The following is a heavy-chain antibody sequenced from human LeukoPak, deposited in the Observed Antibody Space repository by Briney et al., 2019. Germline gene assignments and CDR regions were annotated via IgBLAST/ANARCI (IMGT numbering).Heavy chain of an antibody. CDR1: GFTFSSYG. V-gene: IGHV3-23*01. CDR2: ISGSGGST. D-gene: IGHD1-1*01. Sequence: GGSLRLSCSASGFTFSSYGMNWVRQAPGKGLEWVSAISGSGGSTYYADSVKGRFTISRDNSKNTLYLQMNSLRAEDTAVYYCAKARYHYYYYGMDVWGQGTTVTVSS. J-gene: IGHJ6*02. CDR3: AKARYHYYYYGMDV.